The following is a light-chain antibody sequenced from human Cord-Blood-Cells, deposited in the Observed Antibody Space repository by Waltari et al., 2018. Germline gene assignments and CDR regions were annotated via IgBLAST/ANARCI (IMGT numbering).Light chain of an antibody. Sequence: SYVLTQPPSVSVAPGKTARITCGGNNIGSKSVPWYQQKPGQAPVLVVYEDSDRPSGIPERFSGSNSGNTATLTISRVEAGDEADYYCQVWDSSSDREVFGGGTKLTVL. J-gene: IGLJ3*02. V-gene: IGLV3-21*03. CDR1: NIGSKS. CDR3: QVWDSSSDREV. CDR2: EDS.